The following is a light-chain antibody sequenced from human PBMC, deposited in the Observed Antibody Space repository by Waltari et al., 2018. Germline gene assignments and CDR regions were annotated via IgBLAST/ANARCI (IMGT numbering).Light chain of an antibody. V-gene: IGKV3-11*01. CDR3: QQRSNWPLT. J-gene: IGKJ4*01. CDR1: QSVSSY. Sequence: EIVLTQSPATLSLSPAESATLSCRASQSVSSYLVWYQQKPGQAPRLLIYDASNGATGIPARFSGSGSGTDFTLSISSLEPEDFAVYYCQQRSNWPLTFGGGTKVEIK. CDR2: DAS.